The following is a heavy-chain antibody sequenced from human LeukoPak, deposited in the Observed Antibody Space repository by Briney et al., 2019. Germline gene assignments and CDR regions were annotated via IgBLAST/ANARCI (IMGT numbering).Heavy chain of an antibody. Sequence: SETLSLTCTVSGGSVSSGSYYWRWIRQPPGKGLEWIGYIYYSGSTNYNPSLKSRVTISVDTSKNQFSLKLSSVTAADTAVYYCAKRNNPSSSSFIWFDPWGQGTLVTVSS. CDR2: IYYSGST. J-gene: IGHJ5*02. D-gene: IGHD6-6*01. CDR3: AKRNNPSSSSFIWFDP. V-gene: IGHV4-61*01. CDR1: GGSVSSGSYY.